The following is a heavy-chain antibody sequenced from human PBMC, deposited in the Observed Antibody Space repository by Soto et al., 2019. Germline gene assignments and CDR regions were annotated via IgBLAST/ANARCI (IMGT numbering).Heavy chain of an antibody. CDR3: AKDRSSARVTTDY. D-gene: IGHD2-21*02. CDR2: ISGSGGST. J-gene: IGHJ4*02. Sequence: EVQLLESGGGLVQPGGSLRLSCAASGFTFSSYAMSWVRQAPGKGLEWVSAISGSGGSTYYADSVKGRFTTSRDNSKNTLYLQMNSLRAEDTAVYYCAKDRSSARVTTDYWGQGTLVTVSS. CDR1: GFTFSSYA. V-gene: IGHV3-23*01.